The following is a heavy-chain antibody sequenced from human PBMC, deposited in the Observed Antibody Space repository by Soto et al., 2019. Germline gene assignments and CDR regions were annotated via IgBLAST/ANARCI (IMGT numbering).Heavy chain of an antibody. CDR1: GGSIRSYY. D-gene: IGHD6-6*01. V-gene: IGHV4-59*01. CDR2: IYYSGST. J-gene: IGHJ4*02. Sequence: PSETLSLTCTVSGGSIRSYYWSWIRQPPGKGLEWIGYIYYSGSTNYNPSLKSRVTISVDTSKNQFSLKLSSVTAADTAVYYCAREVAARPVIDYWGQGTLVTVSS. CDR3: AREVAARPVIDY.